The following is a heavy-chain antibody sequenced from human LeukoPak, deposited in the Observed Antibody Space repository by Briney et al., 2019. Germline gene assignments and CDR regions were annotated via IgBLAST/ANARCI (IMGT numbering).Heavy chain of an antibody. J-gene: IGHJ4*02. Sequence: PETLSLTCTLSRDSLYNYYGSSMRQPAGNGLEWSGRIFDSVTTDCNPTFKSRVTMSVDRSKNQFCVKLNSVTAADTAVYYCARGLEVCADMPLVYWGQGTSVTVSS. CDR3: ARGLEVCADMPLVY. V-gene: IGHV4-4*07. CDR1: RDSLYNYY. D-gene: IGHD2-2*01. CDR2: IFDSVTT.